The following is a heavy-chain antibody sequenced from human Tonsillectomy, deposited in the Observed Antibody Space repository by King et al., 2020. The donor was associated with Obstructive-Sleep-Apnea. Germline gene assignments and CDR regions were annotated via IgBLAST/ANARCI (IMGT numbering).Heavy chain of an antibody. D-gene: IGHD2/OR15-2a*01. CDR2: IYASGST. V-gene: IGHV4-30-2*01. CDR1: GGSISSGTYS. Sequence: LQLQESGSGLVKPSQTLSLTCAVSGGSISSGTYSWTWIRQPPGKGLEWLGYIYASGSTNYNPSLKSRVSLSIDGSKNQFSLKLKSVTAADTAMYYCARDRFYRFEIWGQGTLVTVSS. CDR3: ARDRFYRFEI. J-gene: IGHJ4*02.